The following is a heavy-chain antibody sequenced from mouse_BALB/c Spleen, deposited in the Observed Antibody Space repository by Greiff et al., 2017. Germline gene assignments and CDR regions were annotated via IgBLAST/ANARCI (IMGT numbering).Heavy chain of an antibody. Sequence: QVQLKQSGAELVRPGTSVKVSCKASGYAFTNYLIEWVKQRPGQGLEWIGVINPGSGGTNYNEKFKGKATLTADKSSSTAYMQLSSLTSDDSAVYFCARDYGSSYDGFYCDYWGQGTTLTVSS. V-gene: IGHV1-54*01. CDR3: ARDYGSSYDGFYCDY. J-gene: IGHJ2*01. D-gene: IGHD1-1*01. CDR1: GYAFTNYL. CDR2: INPGSGGT.